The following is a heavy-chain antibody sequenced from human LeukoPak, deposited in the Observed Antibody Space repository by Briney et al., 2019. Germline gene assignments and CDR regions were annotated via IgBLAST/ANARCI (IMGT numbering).Heavy chain of an antibody. Sequence: PSETLSLSCAVYGGSFSGYYLNWIRQPPGKGLEWIGEINRGGSTNYNPSLKSRITISVDTSKNQFSLKLTSVTAADTAVYYCASNYNYGRYFFDSWGQGILVTVSS. CDR1: GGSFSGYY. D-gene: IGHD3-10*01. V-gene: IGHV4-34*01. J-gene: IGHJ4*02. CDR2: INRGGST. CDR3: ASNYNYGRYFFDS.